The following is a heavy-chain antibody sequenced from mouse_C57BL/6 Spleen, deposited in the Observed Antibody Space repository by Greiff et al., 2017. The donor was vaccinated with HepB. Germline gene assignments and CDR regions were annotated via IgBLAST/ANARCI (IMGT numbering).Heavy chain of an antibody. CDR3: ASSTVVATPGAMDY. Sequence: QVQLQQPGAELVKPGASVKLSCKASGYTFTSYWMHWVKQRPGQGLEWIGMIHPNSGSTNYNEKFKSKATLTVDKSSSTAYMQLSSLTSEDSAVYYCASSTVVATPGAMDYWGQGTSVTVSS. V-gene: IGHV1-64*01. CDR1: GYTFTSYW. CDR2: IHPNSGST. J-gene: IGHJ4*01. D-gene: IGHD1-1*01.